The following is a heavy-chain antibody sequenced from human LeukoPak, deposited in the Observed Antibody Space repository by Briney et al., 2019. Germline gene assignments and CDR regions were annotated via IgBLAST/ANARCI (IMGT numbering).Heavy chain of an antibody. CDR3: ARDFGKSKDYDFWSGYRGARYFDL. D-gene: IGHD3-3*01. J-gene: IGHJ2*01. CDR2: IYYSGST. V-gene: IGHV4-59*01. CDR1: GGSISSYY. Sequence: SETLSLTCTVSGGSISSYYWSWIRQPPGKGLEWIGYIYYSGSTNYNPSLKSRVTTSVDTSKNQFSLKLSSVTAADTAVYYCARDFGKSKDYDFWSGYRGARYFDLWGRGTLVTVSS.